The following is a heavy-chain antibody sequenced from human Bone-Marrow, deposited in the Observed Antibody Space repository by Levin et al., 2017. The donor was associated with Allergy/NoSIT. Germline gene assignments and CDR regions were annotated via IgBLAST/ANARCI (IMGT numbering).Heavy chain of an antibody. CDR2: IYPDDSDA. CDR3: ARHFSRGITTIGGF. J-gene: IGHJ4*02. D-gene: IGHD3-3*01. Sequence: KVSCQLSGSRFNDYWIAWVRQMPGKGLEWMGIIYPDDSDARYSPSFQGHVTFSVDTSISTAYLQWNFLKASDTAVYYCARHFSRGITTIGGFWGQGTLVTVSS. V-gene: IGHV5-51*01. CDR1: GSRFNDYW.